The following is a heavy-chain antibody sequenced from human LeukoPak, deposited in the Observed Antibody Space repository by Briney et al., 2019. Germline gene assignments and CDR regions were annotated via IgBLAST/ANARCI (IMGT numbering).Heavy chain of an antibody. V-gene: IGHV3-23*01. CDR1: GFTFSSYA. CDR3: AKDLFTAGYSYGYFDY. D-gene: IGHD5-18*01. J-gene: IGHJ4*02. Sequence: PGGSLRLSCAASGFTFSSYAMSWVRQAPGRGLEWVSAISGSGGSTYYADSVKGRFTISRDNSKNTLYLQMNSLRAEDTAVYYCAKDLFTAGYSYGYFDYWGQGTLVTVSS. CDR2: ISGSGGST.